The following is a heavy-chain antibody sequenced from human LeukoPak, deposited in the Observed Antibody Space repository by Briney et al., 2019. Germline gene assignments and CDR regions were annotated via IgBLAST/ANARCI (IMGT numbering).Heavy chain of an antibody. CDR1: GFTFSRYS. CDR2: IGSSSSYI. D-gene: IGHD2-15*01. CDR3: AKDYSSSGTERAPFDY. V-gene: IGHV3-21*04. J-gene: IGHJ4*02. Sequence: PGGSLRLSCGASGFTFSRYSMNWVRQAPGKGLEWVPSIGSSSSYIYYADSVKGRFTISRDNAKNSLYLQMNSLRAEDTALYYCAKDYSSSGTERAPFDYWGQGPLVTVSS.